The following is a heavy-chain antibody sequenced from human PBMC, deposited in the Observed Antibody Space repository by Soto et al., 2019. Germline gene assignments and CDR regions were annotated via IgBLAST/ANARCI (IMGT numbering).Heavy chain of an antibody. D-gene: IGHD2-15*01. CDR3: ARDHVVREGYYDY. CDR1: GYIFSSYG. V-gene: IGHV1-18*01. Sequence: ASVKVSCKASGYIFSSYGISWVRQAPGQGLEWMGWVSAYNGNTNYPQKLQGRVTTTTDTSTSTAYMELRSLRSDDTAMYYCARDHVVREGYYDYWGQGTLVTVSS. J-gene: IGHJ4*02. CDR2: VSAYNGNT.